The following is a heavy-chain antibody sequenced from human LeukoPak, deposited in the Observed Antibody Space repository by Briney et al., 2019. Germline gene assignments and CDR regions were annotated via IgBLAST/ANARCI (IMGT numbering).Heavy chain of an antibody. D-gene: IGHD6-13*01. CDR3: ARRAAAGRCSDD. CDR1: GFTFSDYY. V-gene: IGHV3-11*01. J-gene: IGHJ1*01. Sequence: PGGSLRLSCAVSGFTFSDYYMSRIRQAPGKGLEWVSYISSGGSTISHADSVKGRFTISRDNAENSLYLQMNSLRAEDTAVYYCARRAAAGRCSDDWGQGTLVTVSS. CDR2: ISSGGSTI.